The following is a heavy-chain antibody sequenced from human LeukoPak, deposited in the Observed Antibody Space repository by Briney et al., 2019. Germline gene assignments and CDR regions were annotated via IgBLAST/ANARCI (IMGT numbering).Heavy chain of an antibody. V-gene: IGHV1-46*01. CDR1: GYIFTSHY. J-gene: IGHJ4*02. Sequence: GASVKVSCKASGYIFTSHYMYWVRQPPGQGLDWMGIINPSGGSTIYAQKFQGRVTMTRDTSTSTVCMELSSLRSEDTAVYYCARESDRGCDYWGQGTLVTVSS. CDR2: INPSGGST. CDR3: ARESDRGCDY.